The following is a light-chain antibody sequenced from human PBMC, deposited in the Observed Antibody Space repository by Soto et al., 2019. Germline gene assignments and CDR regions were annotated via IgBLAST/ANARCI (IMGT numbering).Light chain of an antibody. CDR1: QSVSSY. CDR3: QQRSNWPPWT. V-gene: IGKV3-11*01. Sequence: EIVLTQSPATLSVSPGERATLSCRASQSVSSYVAWYQQKPGQAPRLLIYDASNRATGIPARFSGSGSGTDFTLTISSLEPEDFAVYYCQQRSNWPPWTFGQGTKVDIK. J-gene: IGKJ1*01. CDR2: DAS.